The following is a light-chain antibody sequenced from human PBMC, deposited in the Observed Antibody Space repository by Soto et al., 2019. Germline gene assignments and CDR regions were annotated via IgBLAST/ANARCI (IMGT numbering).Light chain of an antibody. CDR1: QSLSGW. Sequence: DIQMTQSPATLSASVGERVTITCRASQSLSGWLAWYQQKPGKAPKLLIYDASSLESGVPSRFSGSGSGTEFALTISSLQPDDFASDYCQQYNSYPWTFGQGTKVEIK. J-gene: IGKJ1*01. CDR3: QQYNSYPWT. CDR2: DAS. V-gene: IGKV1-5*01.